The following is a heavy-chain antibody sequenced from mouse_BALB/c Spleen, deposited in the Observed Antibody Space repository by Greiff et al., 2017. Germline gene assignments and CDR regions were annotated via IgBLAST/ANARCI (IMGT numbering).Heavy chain of an antibody. CDR3: ARVYYDYDYYAMDY. J-gene: IGHJ4*01. V-gene: IGHV3-6*02. Sequence: EVQLLESGPGLVKPSQSLSLTCSVTGYSITSGYYWNWIRQFPGNKLEWMGYISYDGSNNYNPSLKNRISITRDTSKNQFFLKLNSMTTEDTATYDCARVYYDYDYYAMDYWGQGTSVTVSS. D-gene: IGHD2-4*01. CDR1: GYSITSGYY. CDR2: ISYDGSN.